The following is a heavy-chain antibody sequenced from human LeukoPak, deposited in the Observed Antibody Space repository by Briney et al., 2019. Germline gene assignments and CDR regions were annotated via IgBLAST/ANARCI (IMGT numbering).Heavy chain of an antibody. J-gene: IGHJ6*03. CDR2: IYTSGST. V-gene: IGHV4-61*02. Sequence: PSETLSLTCTVSGGSISSGSYYWSWIRQPAGKGLEWIGRIYTSGSTNYNPSLKSRVTISVDTSKNQFSLKLSSVPAADTAVYYCAREGSRLAAAGPYYYYYYYYMDVWGKGTTVTVSS. CDR3: AREGSRLAAAGPYYYYYYYYMDV. D-gene: IGHD6-13*01. CDR1: GGSISSGSYY.